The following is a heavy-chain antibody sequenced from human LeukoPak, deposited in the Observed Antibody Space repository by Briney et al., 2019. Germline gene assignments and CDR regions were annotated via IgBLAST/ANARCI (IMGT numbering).Heavy chain of an antibody. Sequence: GGSLRLSCAASGFTFSDYNMRWIRQAPGKGLEWVSSISRSGSTKYYADSVKGRFTISRDNAKNSLFLQMNSLRAEDTAVYYCAKDDAWLRYQYWGQGTLVTVSS. D-gene: IGHD3-9*01. J-gene: IGHJ4*02. V-gene: IGHV3-11*01. CDR2: ISRSGSTK. CDR3: AKDDAWLRYQY. CDR1: GFTFSDYN.